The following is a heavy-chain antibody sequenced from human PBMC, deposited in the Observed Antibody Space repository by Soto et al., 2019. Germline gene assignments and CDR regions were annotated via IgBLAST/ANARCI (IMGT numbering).Heavy chain of an antibody. Sequence: PGGSLRLSCAASGFTFIKYAMSWVRQAPGKGLEWVSAISGSGGTTYYADSVKGRFTISRDNSKNTLYLQMNTLRAEDTAIYYCASSEGVYYGDYWGQGTLVTVSS. CDR1: GFTFIKYA. V-gene: IGHV3-23*01. D-gene: IGHD2-8*01. CDR3: ASSEGVYYGDY. CDR2: ISGSGGTT. J-gene: IGHJ4*02.